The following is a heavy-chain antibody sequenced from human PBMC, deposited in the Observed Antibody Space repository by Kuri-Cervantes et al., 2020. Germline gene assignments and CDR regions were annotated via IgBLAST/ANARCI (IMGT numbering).Heavy chain of an antibody. CDR2: IRSKANSYAT. Sequence: GESLKISCAASGFTFSGSAMHWVRQASGKGLEWVGRIRSKANSYATAYAASVKGRFTISRDDSKNTAYLQMNSLKTEDTAVYYCARGGVVVAATQPQPFDHWGQGTLVTVSS. J-gene: IGHJ5*02. V-gene: IGHV3-73*01. CDR1: GFTFSGSA. D-gene: IGHD2-15*01. CDR3: ARGGVVVAATQPQPFDH.